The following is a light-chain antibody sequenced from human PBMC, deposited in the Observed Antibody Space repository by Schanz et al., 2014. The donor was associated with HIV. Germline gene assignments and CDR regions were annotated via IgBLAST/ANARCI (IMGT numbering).Light chain of an antibody. J-gene: IGLJ2*01. V-gene: IGLV2-14*01. Sequence: QSALTQPASVSGSPGQSITISCTGTSSDVGAYNYVSWYQQHPGKVPKLLIYEVTKRPSGVPDRFSGSKSGNTASPTISGLQAEDEADYYCSSYTTSSTLVFGGGTKLTVL. CDR1: SSDVGAYNY. CDR3: SSYTTSSTLV. CDR2: EVT.